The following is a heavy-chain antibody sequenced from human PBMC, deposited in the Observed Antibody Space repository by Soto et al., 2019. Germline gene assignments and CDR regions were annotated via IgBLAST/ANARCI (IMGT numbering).Heavy chain of an antibody. J-gene: IGHJ4*02. CDR3: ARAGEDYGGNSSVYFDY. CDR1: GGSISSGGYS. CDR2: IYHSGST. Sequence: SETLSLTCAVSGGSISSGGYSWSWIRQPPGKGLEWIGYIYHSGSTYYNPSLKSRVTISVDRSKIQFSLKLSSVTAADTAVYYCARAGEDYGGNSSVYFDYWGQGTLVTVSS. V-gene: IGHV4-30-2*01. D-gene: IGHD4-17*01.